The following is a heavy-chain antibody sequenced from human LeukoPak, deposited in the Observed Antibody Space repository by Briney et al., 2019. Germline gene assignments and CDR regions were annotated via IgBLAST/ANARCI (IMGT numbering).Heavy chain of an antibody. CDR2: ISSSSFKI. Sequence: GGSLRLSCAASEFTFVRYAMNWVRQAPGKGLEWVSYISSSSFKIGYADSVKGRFTISRDNSKNSLYPQMDSLRVEDTAVYYCVRDPSYGSSWYYYMDVWGKGTTVTASS. CDR3: VRDPSYGSSWYYYMDV. V-gene: IGHV3-48*04. D-gene: IGHD6-13*01. J-gene: IGHJ6*03. CDR1: EFTFVRYA.